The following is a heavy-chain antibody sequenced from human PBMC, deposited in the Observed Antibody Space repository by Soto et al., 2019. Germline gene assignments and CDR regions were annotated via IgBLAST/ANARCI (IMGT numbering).Heavy chain of an antibody. J-gene: IGHJ5*02. V-gene: IGHV4-4*07. CDR1: GGSISSYY. Sequence: KTSETLSLTCTVSGGSISSYYWSWIRQPAGKGLEWIGRIYTSGSTNYNPSLKSRVTMSVDTSKNQFSLKLSSVTAADTAVYYCARDGPRRGWFGELSPSRNWFDPWGQGTLVTVSS. D-gene: IGHD3-10*01. CDR2: IYTSGST. CDR3: ARDGPRRGWFGELSPSRNWFDP.